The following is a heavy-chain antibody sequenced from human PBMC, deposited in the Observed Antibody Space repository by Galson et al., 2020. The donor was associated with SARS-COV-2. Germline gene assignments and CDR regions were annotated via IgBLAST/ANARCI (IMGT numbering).Heavy chain of an antibody. CDR3: ARDAGQLWLPY. CDR1: GGSISSSSYY. D-gene: IGHD5-18*01. Sequence: ASETLFLTCTVSGGSISSSSYYWGWIRQPPGKGLEWIGSIYYSGSTYYNPSLKSRVTISVDTSKNQFSLKLSSVTAADTAVYYCARDAGQLWLPYWGQGTLVTVSS. CDR2: IYYSGST. V-gene: IGHV4-39*02. J-gene: IGHJ4*02.